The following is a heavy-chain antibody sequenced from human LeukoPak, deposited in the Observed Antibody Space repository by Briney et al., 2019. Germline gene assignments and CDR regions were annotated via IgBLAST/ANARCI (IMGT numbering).Heavy chain of an antibody. V-gene: IGHV1-24*01. J-gene: IGHJ4*02. CDR2: FDPEDGET. CDR3: ATGRYYDFAPLKY. CDR1: GCTLTELS. D-gene: IGHD3-3*01. Sequence: ASVKVSCKVSGCTLTELSMHWVRQAPGKGLEWMGGFDPEDGETIYAQKFQGRVTMTEDTSTDTAYMELSSLRSEDTVVYYCATGRYYDFAPLKYWGQGTLVTVSS.